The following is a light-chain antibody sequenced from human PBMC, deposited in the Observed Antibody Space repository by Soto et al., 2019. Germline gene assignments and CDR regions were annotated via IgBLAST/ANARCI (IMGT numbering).Light chain of an antibody. J-gene: IGLJ2*01. CDR3: AVWDDNLRGVV. V-gene: IGLV1-47*01. Sequence: QAVLTQPPSASGTPGQRVTLSCAGSNSTIGSNNVYWYQQLPGTAPTRLIYKINQRPSGGPARFSGSKSGTSVSLAVSGLRSEDEADYNGAVWDDNLRGVVFGGGTKLTVL. CDR1: NSTIGSNN. CDR2: KIN.